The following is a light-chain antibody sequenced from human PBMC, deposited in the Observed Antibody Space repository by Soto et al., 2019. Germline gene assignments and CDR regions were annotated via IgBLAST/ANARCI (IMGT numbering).Light chain of an antibody. CDR2: ANS. CDR1: SSNIGAGYD. Sequence: QSVLTQPPSVSGAPGQRVTISCTGSSSNIGAGYDVHSYQQLPGTAPRLLIYANSNRPSGVPDRFSGSKSGTSASLAITGLQAEDEADYYCQSYDSSLTGYVFGTGTKVTVL. V-gene: IGLV1-40*01. J-gene: IGLJ1*01. CDR3: QSYDSSLTGYV.